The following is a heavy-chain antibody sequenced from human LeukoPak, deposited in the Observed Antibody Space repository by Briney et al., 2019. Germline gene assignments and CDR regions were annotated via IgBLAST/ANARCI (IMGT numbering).Heavy chain of an antibody. Sequence: PGGSLRLSCAASGLTLSNYAMSWVRQAPGKGPEWVSVISASGSTIHYADSVKGRFTISRDNSKNTLYLQMNSLRAEDTAVYYCARDPQLGYCSGGSCRWDYYGMDVWGQGTTVTVSS. J-gene: IGHJ6*02. V-gene: IGHV3-23*01. CDR1: GLTLSNYA. D-gene: IGHD2-15*01. CDR2: ISASGSTI. CDR3: ARDPQLGYCSGGSCRWDYYGMDV.